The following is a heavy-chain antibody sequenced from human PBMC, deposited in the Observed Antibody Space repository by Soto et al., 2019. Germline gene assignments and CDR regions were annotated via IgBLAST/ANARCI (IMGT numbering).Heavy chain of an antibody. CDR3: AKDRGDGVTLARGVLDY. V-gene: IGHV3-9*01. Sequence: EVQLVESGGGLVQPGRSLRLSCAASGFTFDDYAMHWVRQTPGKGLEWVADISWNSVTIDYADSVKGRFTISRDNAKNSLFLQMNSLRAEDTALYYCAKDRGDGVTLARGVLDYWGQGTLVTVSS. CDR1: GFTFDDYA. J-gene: IGHJ4*02. D-gene: IGHD3-10*01. CDR2: ISWNSVTI.